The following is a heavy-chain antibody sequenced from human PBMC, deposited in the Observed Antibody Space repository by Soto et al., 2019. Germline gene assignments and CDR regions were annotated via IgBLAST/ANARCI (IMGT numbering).Heavy chain of an antibody. CDR3: VGEFGMAG. J-gene: IGHJ6*04. CDR2: IIPIFGTA. Sequence: SVTVSFTASGCTFSSYAISWVRQAPGQGLEWMGGIIPIFGTANYAQKFQGRVTITADESTSTAYMELSSLRSEDTAVYYCVGEFGMAGCGKRTTVTVSS. V-gene: IGHV1-69*13. CDR1: GCTFSSYA.